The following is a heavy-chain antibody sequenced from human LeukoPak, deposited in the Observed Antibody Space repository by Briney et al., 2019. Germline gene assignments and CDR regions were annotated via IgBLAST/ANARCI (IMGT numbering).Heavy chain of an antibody. Sequence: GGSLRLSCAASGFTFNNYGMHWVRQAPGKGLEWVAFIRYNGNNQYYADSVKGRFTISRDSSKNTLYLQMNSLRAEDTAVYYCAKTYSSSRAHYYYYYYMDVWGKGTTVTISS. CDR3: AKTYSSSRAHYYYYYYMDV. CDR1: GFTFNNYG. J-gene: IGHJ6*03. CDR2: IRYNGNNQ. V-gene: IGHV3-30*02. D-gene: IGHD6-13*01.